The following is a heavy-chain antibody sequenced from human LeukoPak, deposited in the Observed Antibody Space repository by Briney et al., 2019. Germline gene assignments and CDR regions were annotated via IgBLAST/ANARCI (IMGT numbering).Heavy chain of an antibody. CDR1: GGSISRGVYY. V-gene: IGHV4-31*11. J-gene: IGHJ5*02. D-gene: IGHD3-16*02. CDR2: IYYNGNT. Sequence: PSETLSLTCDVSGGSISRGVYYWSWVRRLPGKGLEWIGHIYYNGNTYYNPSLRSRVAISVATSENQISLKVASVTAADTAVYSCARMTMGRDAVGRSYRFGNTWFDAWGQGTLVTVSS. CDR3: ARMTMGRDAVGRSYRFGNTWFDA.